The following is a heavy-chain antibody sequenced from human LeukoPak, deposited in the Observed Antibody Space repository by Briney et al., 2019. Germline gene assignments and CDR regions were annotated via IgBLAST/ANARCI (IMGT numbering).Heavy chain of an antibody. V-gene: IGHV3-48*02. CDR3: ARDRCSGGSCYLDY. CDR1: GLTFSTYN. Sequence: GGSLRLACAASGLTFSTYNMNWVRQAPGKGREWVSYIDSSNSPIYYADSVKGRFTISRDNGKNSLYLQMNSLRDEDTAVYYCARDRCSGGSCYLDYWGQGTLVTVSS. J-gene: IGHJ4*02. CDR2: IDSSNSPI. D-gene: IGHD2-15*01.